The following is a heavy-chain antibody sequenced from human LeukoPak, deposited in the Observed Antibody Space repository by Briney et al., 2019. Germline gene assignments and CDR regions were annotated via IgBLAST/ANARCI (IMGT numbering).Heavy chain of an antibody. V-gene: IGHV3-9*01. CDR1: GFTFDDYA. J-gene: IGHJ4*02. Sequence: GGSLRLSCAASGFTFDDYAMHWVRQAPGKGLEWVSGISWNSGSIGYADSVKGRFTISRDNAKNSLYLQMNSLRAEDTAVYYCARDFTGGLRFQPSDYWGQGTLVTVSS. CDR2: ISWNSGSI. D-gene: IGHD3-3*01. CDR3: ARDFTGGLRFQPSDY.